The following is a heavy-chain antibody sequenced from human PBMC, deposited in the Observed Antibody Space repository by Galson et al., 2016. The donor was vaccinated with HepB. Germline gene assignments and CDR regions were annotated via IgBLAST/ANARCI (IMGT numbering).Heavy chain of an antibody. CDR3: ARDRGSGLFHYYGMDV. D-gene: IGHD6-19*01. Sequence: SLRLSCAASGFSFSSYSMNWVRQAPGKGLEWVSYITSSSSTIYYADSVKGRFTISRDNAKNSLFLQTNSLRDEDTAVYYCARDRGSGLFHYYGMDVWGRGTTVTVSS. CDR1: GFSFSSYS. J-gene: IGHJ6*02. V-gene: IGHV3-48*02. CDR2: ITSSSSTI.